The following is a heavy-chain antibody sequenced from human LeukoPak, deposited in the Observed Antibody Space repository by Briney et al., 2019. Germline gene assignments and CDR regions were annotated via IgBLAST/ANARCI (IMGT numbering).Heavy chain of an antibody. J-gene: IGHJ6*02. CDR2: LDYTGST. D-gene: IGHD2-21*02. V-gene: IGHV4-39*01. Sequence: SETLSLTCTVSGGSINSGDYYWGWIRQSPGRGLEWIGSLDYTGSTYYNPSLKSRVTISVDMSKNQIFLNLRSVTAADTAVYYCAGNPSRLDCGRRIIGDYGMDVWGRGTTVTVSS. CDR3: AGNPSRLDCGRRIIGDYGMDV. CDR1: GGSINSGDYY.